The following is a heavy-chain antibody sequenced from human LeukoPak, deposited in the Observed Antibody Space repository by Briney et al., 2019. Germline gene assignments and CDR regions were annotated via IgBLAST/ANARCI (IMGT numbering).Heavy chain of an antibody. CDR2: INPSGGST. CDR3: AREATLRYFDWLLFDY. Sequence: ASVKVSCKASGYTFTSYYMHWVRQAPGQGLEWMGIINPSGGSTSYAQKFQGRVTMTRDTSTSAVYMELSSLRSEDTAVYYCAREATLRYFDWLLFDYWGQGTLVTVSS. V-gene: IGHV1-46*01. D-gene: IGHD3-9*01. CDR1: GYTFTSYY. J-gene: IGHJ4*02.